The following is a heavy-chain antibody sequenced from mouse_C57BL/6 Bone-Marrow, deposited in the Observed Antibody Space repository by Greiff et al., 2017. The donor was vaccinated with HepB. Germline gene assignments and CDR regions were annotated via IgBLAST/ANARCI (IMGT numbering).Heavy chain of an antibody. CDR2: IYPRDGST. CDR1: GYTFTSYD. CDR3: ARSRGYYYGSSPFAY. J-gene: IGHJ3*01. D-gene: IGHD1-1*01. V-gene: IGHV1-85*01. Sequence: QVQLKQSGPELVKPGASVKLSCKASGYTFTSYDINWVKQRPGQGLEWIGWIYPRDGSTKYNEKFKGKATLTVDTSSSTAYMELHSLTSEDSAVYFCARSRGYYYGSSPFAYWGQGTLVTVSA.